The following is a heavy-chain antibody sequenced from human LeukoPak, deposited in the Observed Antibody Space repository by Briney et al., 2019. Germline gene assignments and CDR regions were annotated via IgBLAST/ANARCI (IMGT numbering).Heavy chain of an antibody. J-gene: IGHJ4*02. V-gene: IGHV3-9*01. CDR1: GFTFDDYA. D-gene: IGHD6-19*01. CDR3: AAVAGRTLGSFDY. CDR2: ISWNSGSI. Sequence: GGSLRLSCAASGFTFDDYAMHWVRQAPGKGLEWVSGISWNSGSIGYADSVKGRFTISRDNAKNSLYLQMNSLRAEDTALYYCAAVAGRTLGSFDYWGQGTLVTVSS.